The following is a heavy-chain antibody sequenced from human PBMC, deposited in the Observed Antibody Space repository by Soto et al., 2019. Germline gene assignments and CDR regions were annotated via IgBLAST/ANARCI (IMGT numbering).Heavy chain of an antibody. CDR1: GGTFSSYA. CDR3: ARVYDQLESRNWFDP. V-gene: IGHV1-69*06. J-gene: IGHJ5*02. CDR2: IIPIFGTA. Sequence: GASVKVSCKASGGTFSSYAISWVRQAPGQGLEWMGGIIPIFGTANYAQKFQGRVTITADKSTSTAYMELSSLRSEDTAVYYCARVYDQLESRNWFDPWGQGTLVTVSS. D-gene: IGHD2-2*01.